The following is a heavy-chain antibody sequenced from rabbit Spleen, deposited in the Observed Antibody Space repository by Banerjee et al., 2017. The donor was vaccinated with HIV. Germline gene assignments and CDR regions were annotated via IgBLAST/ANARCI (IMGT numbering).Heavy chain of an antibody. D-gene: IGHD7-1*01. J-gene: IGHJ4*01. CDR2: IGTGFGDT. Sequence: QQLVESGGGLVKPGASLTLTCTASGFSFSSGYDMCWVRQAPGKGLEWIACIGTGFGDTYYANWAKGRFTISKPSSTTVTLPVTSLTAADTATYFCARETWGATGNYGLWGPGTLVTVS. CDR1: GFSFSSGYD. CDR3: ARETWGATGNYGL. V-gene: IGHV1S40*01.